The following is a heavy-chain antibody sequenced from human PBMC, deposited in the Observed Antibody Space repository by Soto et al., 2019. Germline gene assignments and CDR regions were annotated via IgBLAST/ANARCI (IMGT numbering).Heavy chain of an antibody. CDR3: AKDPDGTTAFDY. D-gene: IGHD4-17*01. CDR2: ISERGTST. Sequence: PGGSLRLSCVGSGFTLSNYAMSWVRQAPGKGLEWVSAISERGTSTYYADSVKGRFTISRDKSKNTLYLQMNSLRAQDTAVYYCAKDPDGTTAFDYWGQGTVVTVSS. CDR1: GFTLSNYA. V-gene: IGHV3-23*01. J-gene: IGHJ4*02.